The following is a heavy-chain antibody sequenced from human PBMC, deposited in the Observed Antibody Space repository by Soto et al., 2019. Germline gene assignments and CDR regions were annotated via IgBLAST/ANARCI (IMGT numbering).Heavy chain of an antibody. J-gene: IGHJ4*02. CDR3: ARAGLGAGSDY. CDR1: GGSVSSGSYY. D-gene: IGHD1-26*01. V-gene: IGHV4-61*01. CDR2: SYYSGST. Sequence: QVQLQESGPGLVKPSETRSLTCTVSGGSVSSGSYYWSWIRQPPGKGLEWIGYSYYSGSTKNTPPPRSRVTISVDTSKNPSSLKLSSVTAADTAVYYCARAGLGAGSDYWGQGTLVTVSS.